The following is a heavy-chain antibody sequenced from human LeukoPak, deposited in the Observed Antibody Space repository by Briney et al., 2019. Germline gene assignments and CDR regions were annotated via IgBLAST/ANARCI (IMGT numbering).Heavy chain of an antibody. V-gene: IGHV1-18*01. Sequence: ASVKVSCKASGYTFTSYGSSWVRQAPGQALEWMGWVSAYNGNTNYAQKLQGRVTMTTDTSTSTAYMELRGLRSDDTAVYYCARDRERAFTEHLYYYDSKCFDYWGQGTLVTVSS. D-gene: IGHD3-22*01. CDR2: VSAYNGNT. CDR1: GYTFTSYG. CDR3: ARDRERAFTEHLYYYDSKCFDY. J-gene: IGHJ4*02.